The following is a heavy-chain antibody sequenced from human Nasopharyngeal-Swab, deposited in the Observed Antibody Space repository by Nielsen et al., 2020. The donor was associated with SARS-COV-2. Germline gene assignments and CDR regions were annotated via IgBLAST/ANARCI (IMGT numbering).Heavy chain of an antibody. J-gene: IGHJ4*02. CDR3: TTLDYYDSSGLSF. Sequence: GGSLGLSCAASGFTFSNAWMSWVRQAPGKGLEWVGRIKSKTDGGTTDYAAPVKGRFTISRDDSKNTLYLQMNSLKTEDTAVYYCTTLDYYDSSGLSFWGQGTLVTVSS. CDR2: IKSKTDGGTT. V-gene: IGHV3-15*01. CDR1: GFTFSNAW. D-gene: IGHD3-22*01.